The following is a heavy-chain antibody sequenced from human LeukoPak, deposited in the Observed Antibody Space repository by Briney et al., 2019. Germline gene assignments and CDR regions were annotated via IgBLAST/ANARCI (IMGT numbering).Heavy chain of an antibody. V-gene: IGHV4-34*01. CDR1: GGSFSGYY. CDR2: INHSGST. D-gene: IGHD5-12*01. Sequence: SETLSLTCAVYGGSFSGYYWSWIRQPPGKGLEWIGEINHSGSTNYNPSLKSRVTISVDTSKNQFSLKLSSVTAADTAVYYCARGLGYSGYEYDYWGQGTLVTVSS. J-gene: IGHJ4*02. CDR3: ARGLGYSGYEYDY.